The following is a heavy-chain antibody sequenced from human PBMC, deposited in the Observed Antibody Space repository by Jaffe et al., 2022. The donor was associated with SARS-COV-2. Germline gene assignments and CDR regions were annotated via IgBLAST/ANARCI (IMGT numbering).Heavy chain of an antibody. D-gene: IGHD3-22*01. V-gene: IGHV3-7*01. CDR2: IKQDGSEK. CDR1: GFTFTTYW. CDR3: ARGYYDSSGYCYGFDI. J-gene: IGHJ3*02. Sequence: EVQLAESGGGLVQPGGSLRLSCAASGFTFTTYWVTWVRQAPGKGLEWVANIKQDGSEKYYVDSVKGRFTISRDNAKNSLYLQMNSLRVEDTAVYYCARGYYDSSGYCYGFDIWGQGTMVTVSS.